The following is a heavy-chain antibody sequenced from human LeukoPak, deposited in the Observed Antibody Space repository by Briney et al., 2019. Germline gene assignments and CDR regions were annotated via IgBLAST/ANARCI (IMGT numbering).Heavy chain of an antibody. D-gene: IGHD2-21*01. CDR2: ISAYNGNT. J-gene: IGHJ6*02. CDR3: ATIGRPYSSYYGMDV. Sequence: ASVKVSCKASGYTFTSYGISWVRQAPGQGLEWMGWISAYNGNTNYAQKLQGRVTMTTDTSTSTAYMELRSLRSDDTAVCYCATIGRPYSSYYGMDVWGQGTTVTVSS. CDR1: GYTFTSYG. V-gene: IGHV1-18*01.